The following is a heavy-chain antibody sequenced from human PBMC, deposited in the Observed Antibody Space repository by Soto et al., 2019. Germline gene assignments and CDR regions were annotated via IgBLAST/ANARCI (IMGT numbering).Heavy chain of an antibody. J-gene: IGHJ4*02. Sequence: GGSLRLSCAASGFTFSNYAINWDRQAPGKGLEWVSSIGGSGGSTYYADSVKGRFTISRDNSKNTLYLQMNSLRAEDTAVYYCAKDKSGYDSVVGVDYWGQGTLVTVSS. CDR1: GFTFSNYA. CDR2: IGGSGGST. D-gene: IGHD5-12*01. CDR3: AKDKSGYDSVVGVDY. V-gene: IGHV3-23*01.